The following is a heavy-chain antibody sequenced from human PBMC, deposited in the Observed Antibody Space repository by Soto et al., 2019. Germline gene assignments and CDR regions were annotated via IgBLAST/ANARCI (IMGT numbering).Heavy chain of an antibody. V-gene: IGHV4-39*01. CDR3: VRLDYIGLDV. Sequence: PSETLSLTCTVSGGCISTSSYYWGWIRQPPGEGLEWIGSIYYSGSTYYNPSLKSRVTRSVDTSKNQFSLKLSSVAAADTAVYYCVRLDYIGLDVWGQGTTVTVSS. CDR1: GGCISTSSYY. CDR2: IYYSGST. J-gene: IGHJ6*02.